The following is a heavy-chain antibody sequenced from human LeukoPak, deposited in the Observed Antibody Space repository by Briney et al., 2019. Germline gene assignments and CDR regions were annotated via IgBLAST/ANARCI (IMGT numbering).Heavy chain of an antibody. CDR1: GFPFSNYW. D-gene: IGHD6-13*01. V-gene: IGHV3-74*01. CDR2: VNSDGSTT. J-gene: IGHJ4*02. Sequence: PGGSLRLSCAASGFPFSNYWMHWVRQAPRKGLVWVSRVNSDGSTTNYTDSVKGRFTISLDNAENTLYMRMNSLRPEDTAVYYCARGYYSSSRFDSWGQGTLVTVSS. CDR3: ARGYYSSSRFDS.